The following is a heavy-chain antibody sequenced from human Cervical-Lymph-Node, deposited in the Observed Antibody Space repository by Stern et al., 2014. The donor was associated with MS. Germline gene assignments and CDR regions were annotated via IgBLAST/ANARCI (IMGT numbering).Heavy chain of an antibody. V-gene: IGHV1-18*01. CDR1: GYTFSNFG. CDR3: ARDGHYATAYFDH. CDR2: IGAFNGNT. D-gene: IGHD2-8*01. J-gene: IGHJ4*02. Sequence: VQLVESGPEVKKPGASVKVSCKASGYTFSNFGISWVRQAPGQGLEWMGWIGAFNGNTKYARKLQGRGNMTTDTSTRTAYMELTRLTSDDTAVYYCARDGHYATAYFDHWGQGTLVTVSS.